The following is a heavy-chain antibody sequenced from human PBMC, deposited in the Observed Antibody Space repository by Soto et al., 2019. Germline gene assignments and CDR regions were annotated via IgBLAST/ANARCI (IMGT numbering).Heavy chain of an antibody. CDR1: GFTFNTYS. CDR2: IWYDGTQK. CDR3: ARAGGTTVTAIWHFYX. Sequence: PGGSLRLSFEASGFTFNTYSMHWVRQPPGKGLEWLSAIWYDGTQKYYADSVKVRVIISRDNSKKTLYLEMNSLRAEDTAVYYCARAGGTTVTAIWHFYXWGQGTLVTVSX. J-gene: IGHJ4*02. V-gene: IGHV3-33*01. D-gene: IGHD4-17*01.